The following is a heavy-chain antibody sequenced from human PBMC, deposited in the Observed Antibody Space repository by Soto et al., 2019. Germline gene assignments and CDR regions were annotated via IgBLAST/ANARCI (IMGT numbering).Heavy chain of an antibody. CDR2: ISSSSSYI. V-gene: IGHV3-21*01. J-gene: IGHJ6*02. D-gene: IGHD4-4*01. CDR1: GFTFSSYS. CDR3: ARAATVTTNGMDV. Sequence: EVQLVESGGGLVKPGGSQRLSCAASGFTFSSYSMNWVRQAPGKGLEWVSSISSSSSYIYYADSVKGRFTISRDNAKNSLYLQMNSLRAEDTAVYYCARAATVTTNGMDVWGQGTTVTVSS.